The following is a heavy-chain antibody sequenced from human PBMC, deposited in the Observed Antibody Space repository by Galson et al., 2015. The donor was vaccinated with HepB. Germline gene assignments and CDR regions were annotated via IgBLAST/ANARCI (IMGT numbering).Heavy chain of an antibody. V-gene: IGHV1-46*01. J-gene: IGHJ3*02. D-gene: IGHD2-2*02. CDR3: AGYCSRTSCYRGRFAFDI. CDR2: INPSGGTT. Sequence: SVKVSCKASGYTFTNYYMHWVRQAPGQGLEWMGVINPSGGTTSYAQKFQGRVIMTRDTSTSTVYMELSSLRSEDTAVYYCAGYCSRTSCYRGRFAFDIWGQGTMVTGSS. CDR1: GYTFTNYY.